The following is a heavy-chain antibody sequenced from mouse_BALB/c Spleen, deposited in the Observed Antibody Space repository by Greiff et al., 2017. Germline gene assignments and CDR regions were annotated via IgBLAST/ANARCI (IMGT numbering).Heavy chain of an antibody. CDR3: ARGNYGSSYEGPYAMDY. V-gene: IGHV2-9*02. D-gene: IGHD1-1*01. CDR1: GFSLTSYG. J-gene: IGHJ4*01. CDR2: IWAGGST. Sequence: VNLVESGPGLVAPSQSLSITCTVSGFSLTSYGVHWVRQPPGKGLEWLGVIWAGGSTNYNSALMSRLSISKDNSKSQVFLKMNSLQTDDTAMYYCARGNYGSSYEGPYAMDYWGQGTSVTVSS.